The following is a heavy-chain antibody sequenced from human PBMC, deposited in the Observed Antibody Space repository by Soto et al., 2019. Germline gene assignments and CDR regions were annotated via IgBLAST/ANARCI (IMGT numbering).Heavy chain of an antibody. CDR3: PRSLDS. Sequence: GGSLRLSCAASGFTFSNFWMDWVRQAPGKGLEWVANINPDGSEKQYVDSVKGRFTISRDNAKNSLYLQMTSLTAEDSALYYRPRSLDSWGQGTRVTVSS. V-gene: IGHV3-7*01. CDR2: INPDGSEK. J-gene: IGHJ4*02. CDR1: GFTFSNFW.